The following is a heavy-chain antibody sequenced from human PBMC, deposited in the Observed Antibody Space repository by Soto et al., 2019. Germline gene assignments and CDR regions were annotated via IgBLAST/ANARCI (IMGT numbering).Heavy chain of an antibody. CDR2: MNPDTGNT. V-gene: IGHV1-8*01. Sequence: QVQLVQSGAEVKKPGASVKVSCKASGFTFTSYDINWVRQATGQGLEWMGWMNPDTGNTGYAQKFQGRVTMTSNTSISTAYMEMSSLRAEDTAVYYCERGRVGWVQLHFWYFYLWGRGTLVTVSS. D-gene: IGHD5-12*01. CDR1: GFTFTSYD. J-gene: IGHJ2*01. CDR3: ERGRVGWVQLHFWYFYL.